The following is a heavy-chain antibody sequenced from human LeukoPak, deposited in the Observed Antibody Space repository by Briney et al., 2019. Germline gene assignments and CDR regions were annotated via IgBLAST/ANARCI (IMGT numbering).Heavy chain of an antibody. D-gene: IGHD2-21*01. CDR3: AKGRGSDLYRFDP. CDR2: INGNGADT. J-gene: IGHJ5*02. Sequence: GGSLRLSCAASGFTFSSCAMNWVRQAPGKGLEWVSAINGNGADTYYADSVKGRVTISRDNSKNTLYLQMNSLRAEDAAVYYCAKGRGSDLYRFDPWGQGTLVTVSS. V-gene: IGHV3-23*01. CDR1: GFTFSSCA.